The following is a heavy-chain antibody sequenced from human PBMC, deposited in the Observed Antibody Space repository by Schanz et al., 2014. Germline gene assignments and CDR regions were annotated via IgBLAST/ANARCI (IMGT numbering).Heavy chain of an antibody. CDR1: GGSINNYF. D-gene: IGHD5-12*01. CDR2: IYSNGIS. CDR3: VRVKGEHSGHDYIVY. J-gene: IGHJ4*02. Sequence: QVHLQESGPGLVKPSETLSVTCTVSGGSINNYFWTWIRQPAGKGLEWIGRIYSNGISHYNPSLERRVTISVDTSKNKFSLNLTPGTPADTAIYYCVRVKGEHSGHDYIVYWGQGIQVTVSP. V-gene: IGHV4-4*07.